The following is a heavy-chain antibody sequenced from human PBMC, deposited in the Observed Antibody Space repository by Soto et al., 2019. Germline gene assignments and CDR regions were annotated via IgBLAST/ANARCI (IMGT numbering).Heavy chain of an antibody. V-gene: IGHV1-69*01. J-gene: IGHJ1*01. CDR1: GGTFSSYA. Sequence: QVQLVQSGSEVKKPGSSVKVSCKASGGTFSSYAITWVRQAPGQGLEWMGGIIPIFGTANYAQKFQGRVTIAADEYTSTAYMELSSLRSEDTAVYYFERFTEQLEYFQHWGQGTLVTVSP. D-gene: IGHD6-6*01. CDR3: ERFTEQLEYFQH. CDR2: IIPIFGTA.